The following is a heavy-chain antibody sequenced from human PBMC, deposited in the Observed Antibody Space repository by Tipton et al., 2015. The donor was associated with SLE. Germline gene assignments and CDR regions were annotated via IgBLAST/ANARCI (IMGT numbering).Heavy chain of an antibody. CDR1: GGSISSSSYY. D-gene: IGHD6-19*01. CDR3: ARGIAVAGTFDY. Sequence: TLSLTCAVSGGSISSSSYYWGWTRQPPGKGLEWIGSIYYSGSTYYNPSLKSRVTISVDTSKNQFSLKLSSVTAADTAVYYCARGIAVAGTFDYWGQGTLVTVSS. J-gene: IGHJ4*02. V-gene: IGHV4-39*01. CDR2: IYYSGST.